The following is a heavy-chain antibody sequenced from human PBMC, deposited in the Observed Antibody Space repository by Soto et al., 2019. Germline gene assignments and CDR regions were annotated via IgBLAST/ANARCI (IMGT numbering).Heavy chain of an antibody. D-gene: IGHD3-3*01. V-gene: IGHV4-61*01. CDR2: IYYSGST. CDR3: ARDHLSITIFGVVPGYFDY. CDR1: GGSVSSGSYY. Sequence: SETLSLTCTVSGGSVSSGSYYWSWIRQPPGKGLEWIGYIYYSGSTNYNPSLKSRVTISVDTSKNQFSLKLSSVTAADTAVYYCARDHLSITIFGVVPGYFDYWGQGTLVTVSS. J-gene: IGHJ4*02.